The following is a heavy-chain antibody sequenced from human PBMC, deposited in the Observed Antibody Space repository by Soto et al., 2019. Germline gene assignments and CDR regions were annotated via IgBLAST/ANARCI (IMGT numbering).Heavy chain of an antibody. J-gene: IGHJ4*02. CDR1: GFTFSSYV. V-gene: IGHV3-30*18. Sequence: QVQLVESGGGVVQPGRSLRLSCAASGFTFSSYVMHWVRQAPGKGLERVAVISDDGSNKYYADSVKGRFTISRDNSKNTLYLQMNSLRAEDTAVYYWAKDPGYSSSWYGYDFDYWGQGTLVTVSS. D-gene: IGHD6-13*01. CDR3: AKDPGYSSSWYGYDFDY. CDR2: ISDDGSNK.